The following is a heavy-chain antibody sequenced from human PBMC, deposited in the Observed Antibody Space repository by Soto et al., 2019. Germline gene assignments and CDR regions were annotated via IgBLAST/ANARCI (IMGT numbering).Heavy chain of an antibody. CDR2: IIPIFGTA. D-gene: IGHD3-16*02. Sequence: ASVKVSCKASGGTFSSYAISWVRQVPGQGLEWMGGIIPIFGTANYAQKFQGRVTITADKSTSTAYTELSSLRSEDTAVYYCAFLGELSSRALDYWGQGNLVTVSS. CDR1: GGTFSSYA. CDR3: AFLGELSSRALDY. V-gene: IGHV1-69*06. J-gene: IGHJ4*02.